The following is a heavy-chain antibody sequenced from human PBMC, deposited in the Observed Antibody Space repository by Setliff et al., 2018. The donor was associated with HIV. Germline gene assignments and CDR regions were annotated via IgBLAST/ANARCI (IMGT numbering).Heavy chain of an antibody. CDR1: GGTFSNYA. CDR2: IIPILGTA. J-gene: IGHJ6*03. D-gene: IGHD3-10*01. CDR3: ARGAHPGSAEDYYYYYMDV. V-gene: IGHV1-69*05. Sequence: SVKVSCKASGGTFSNYAINWVRQAPGQGLEWMVGIIPILGTANYAQKFQGRVTITTDESTSTAYMELSSLRSEDTAVYYCARGAHPGSAEDYYYYYMDVWGKGTMVTVS.